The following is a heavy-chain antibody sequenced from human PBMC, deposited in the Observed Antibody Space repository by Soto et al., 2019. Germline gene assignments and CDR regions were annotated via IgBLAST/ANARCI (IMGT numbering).Heavy chain of an antibody. V-gene: IGHV3-23*01. D-gene: IGHD5-12*01. CDR2: LSGGGANT. CDR3: ARWDGYGDE. J-gene: IGHJ4*02. CDR1: GFTFSTYS. Sequence: EVQLLESGGGLVQPGGSLRLSCAASGFTFSTYSMAWVRQAPGKGLAWVSGLSGGGANTFYADSVKGRFIISVDNSKNTVYLQMNSLRVEDTAVYYCARWDGYGDEWGQGTLVTASS.